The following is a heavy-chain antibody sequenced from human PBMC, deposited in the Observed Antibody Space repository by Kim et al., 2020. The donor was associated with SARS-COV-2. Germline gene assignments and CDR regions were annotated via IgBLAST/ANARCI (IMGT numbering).Heavy chain of an antibody. D-gene: IGHD4-17*01. J-gene: IGHJ3*02. CDR2: IYYSGST. Sequence: SETLSLTCTVSGGSISSYYWSWIRQPPGKGLEWIGYIYYSGSTNYNPSLKSRVTISVDTSKNQFSLKLSSVTAADPAVYYCARGKLDYGDYTDDAFDIWGQGTMVTVSS. CDR1: GGSISSYY. V-gene: IGHV4-59*13. CDR3: ARGKLDYGDYTDDAFDI.